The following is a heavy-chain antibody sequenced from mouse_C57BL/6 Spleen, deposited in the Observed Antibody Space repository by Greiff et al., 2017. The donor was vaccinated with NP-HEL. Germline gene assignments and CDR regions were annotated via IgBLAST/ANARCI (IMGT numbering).Heavy chain of an antibody. J-gene: IGHJ2*01. CDR3: TRGLRYHDY. Sequence: QVQLKESRAELVRPGASVTLSCKASGYTFTDYEMHWVKQTPVHGLEWIGAIDPETGGTAYNQKFKGKAILTADKSSSTAYMELRSLTSEDSAVYYCTRGLRYHDYWGQGTTLTVSS. CDR1: GYTFTDYE. CDR2: IDPETGGT. D-gene: IGHD1-1*01. V-gene: IGHV1-15*01.